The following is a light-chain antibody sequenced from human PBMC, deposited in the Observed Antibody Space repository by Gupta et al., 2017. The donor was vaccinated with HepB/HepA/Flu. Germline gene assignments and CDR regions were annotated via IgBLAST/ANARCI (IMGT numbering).Light chain of an antibody. CDR1: QSIGNW. J-gene: IGKJ2*01. CDR2: KAS. Sequence: IQMTQSPSTLSASIGDRVTLTCRASQSIGNWMAWYQQKTGKAPKLLIYKASILESGVPSRFSGGGSGTEFTLTISSLQPDDFATYYCQQYNSYSRTFGQGTKLEIK. CDR3: QQYNSYSRT. V-gene: IGKV1-5*03.